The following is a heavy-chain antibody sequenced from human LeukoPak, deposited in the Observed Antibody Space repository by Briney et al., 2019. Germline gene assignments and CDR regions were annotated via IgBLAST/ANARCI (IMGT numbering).Heavy chain of an antibody. D-gene: IGHD2-21*01. Sequence: SETLSLTCSVSGDSISSTSFYWGWIRQPPGKGLEWIGSIFYSGTTYYTPSLKSRVTLSLDTSKNHFSLRLTSVTAADTAVYYCARQVAVVEPTDPNWFDSWGQGTLVTVSS. CDR1: GDSISSTSFY. J-gene: IGHJ5*01. CDR2: IFYSGTT. V-gene: IGHV4-39*07. CDR3: ARQVAVVEPTDPNWFDS.